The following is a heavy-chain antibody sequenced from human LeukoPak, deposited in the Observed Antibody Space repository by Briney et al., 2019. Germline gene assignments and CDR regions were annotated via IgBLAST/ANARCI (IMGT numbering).Heavy chain of an antibody. CDR3: ARALVGATNYYYYYMDV. V-gene: IGHV1-18*01. Sequence: ASVKVSCKASGYTFSSYGISWVRQAPGQGLEWMGWISAYTGNTNYAQKLQGRVTMTTDTSTSTAYMELRSLRSDDTAVYYCARALVGATNYYYYYMDVWGKGTTVTISS. CDR1: GYTFSSYG. J-gene: IGHJ6*03. CDR2: ISAYTGNT. D-gene: IGHD1-26*01.